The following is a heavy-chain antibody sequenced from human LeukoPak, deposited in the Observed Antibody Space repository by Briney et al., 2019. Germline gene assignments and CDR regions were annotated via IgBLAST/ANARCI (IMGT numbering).Heavy chain of an antibody. CDR2: IYTSGST. Sequence: SETLSLTCTVSRGSISSGSYNWSWIRQSAGRGLEWIGRIYTSGSTNYNPSLKSRVTISVDTSKYQFSLKLSSVTAADTAVYYCARGLAAPGLFDYWGQGTLVTVSS. V-gene: IGHV4-61*02. D-gene: IGHD2-15*01. CDR3: ARGLAAPGLFDY. CDR1: RGSISSGSYN. J-gene: IGHJ4*02.